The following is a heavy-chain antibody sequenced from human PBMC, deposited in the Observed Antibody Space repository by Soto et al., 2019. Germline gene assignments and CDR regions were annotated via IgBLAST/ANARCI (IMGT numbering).Heavy chain of an antibody. J-gene: IGHJ3*02. Sequence: TSETLSLTCTVSGDSIGNSHWSWIRQPPGKGLEWIGLTFSRGSATYNPSLKSRVTISVDTSKNQLSLKLTPVTAADTAVYFCARQSSLLGVAGDFPQGNAFDIWGKGKRVTAS. CDR2: TFSRGSA. CDR3: ARQSSLLGVAGDFPQGNAFDI. V-gene: IGHV4-4*09. D-gene: IGHD2-15*01. CDR1: GDSIGNSH.